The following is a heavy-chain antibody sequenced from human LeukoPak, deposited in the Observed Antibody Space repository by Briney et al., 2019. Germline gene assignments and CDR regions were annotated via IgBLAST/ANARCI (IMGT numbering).Heavy chain of an antibody. V-gene: IGHV3-23*01. Sequence: GGSLRLSCAASGFTFSSYAMSWVRQAPGKGLEWVSAISGSGGSTYYADSVKGRFTISSGNSENTLYLQMNSLRAEDTAVYYCAKGPYDYVWGSYRPETYNWFDPWGQGTLVTVSS. CDR3: AKGPYDYVWGSYRPETYNWFDP. CDR1: GFTFSSYA. CDR2: ISGSGGST. J-gene: IGHJ5*02. D-gene: IGHD3-16*02.